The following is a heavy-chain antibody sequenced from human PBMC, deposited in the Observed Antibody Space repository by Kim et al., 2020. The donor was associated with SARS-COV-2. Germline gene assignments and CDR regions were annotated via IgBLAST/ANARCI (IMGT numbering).Heavy chain of an antibody. Sequence: SETLSLTCAVYGGSFSGYYWSWIRQPPGKGLEWIGEINHSGSTNYNPSLKSRVTISVDTSKNQFSLKLSSVTAADTAVYYCARGLRRPPTGYSSGLRAFDIWGQGTMVTVSS. CDR1: GGSFSGYY. D-gene: IGHD6-19*01. V-gene: IGHV4-34*01. J-gene: IGHJ3*02. CDR2: INHSGST. CDR3: ARGLRRPPTGYSSGLRAFDI.